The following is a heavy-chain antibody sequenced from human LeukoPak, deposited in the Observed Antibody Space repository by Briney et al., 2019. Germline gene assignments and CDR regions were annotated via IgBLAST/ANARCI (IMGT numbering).Heavy chain of an antibody. CDR3: VKGGIRMEQWLVNLEFDY. V-gene: IGHV3-64D*09. D-gene: IGHD6-19*01. Sequence: GGSLRLSCAASGFSFSNYAMHWVRQAPGKGLEYVSAISSNGGSTYYADSVKGRFTISRDNSKNTLYLQMSSLRAEDTAVYYCVKGGIRMEQWLVNLEFDYWGQGTLVTVSS. J-gene: IGHJ4*02. CDR1: GFSFSNYA. CDR2: ISSNGGST.